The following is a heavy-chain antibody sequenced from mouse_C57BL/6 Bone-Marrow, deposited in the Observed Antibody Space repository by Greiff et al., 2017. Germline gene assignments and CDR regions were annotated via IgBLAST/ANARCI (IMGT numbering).Heavy chain of an antibody. J-gene: IGHJ2*01. CDR3: ARGGSAYDGYYVDY. V-gene: IGHV1-82*01. CDR1: GYAFSSSW. Sequence: VKLQESGPELVKPGASVKISCKASGYAFSSSWMNWVKQRPGKGLEWIGRIYPGDGDTNYNGKFKGKATLTADKSSSTAYMQLSSLTSEDSAVYFCARGGSAYDGYYVDYWGQGTTLTVSS. D-gene: IGHD2-3*01. CDR2: IYPGDGDT.